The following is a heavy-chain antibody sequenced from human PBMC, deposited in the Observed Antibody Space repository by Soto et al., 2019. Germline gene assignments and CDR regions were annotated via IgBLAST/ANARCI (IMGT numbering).Heavy chain of an antibody. V-gene: IGHV3-30*18. CDR3: AKYSGVYCDYANY. J-gene: IGHJ4*02. CDR2: ISYDESNK. D-gene: IGHD4-17*01. CDR1: GFTFSSYG. Sequence: QVQLVESGGGVVQPGRSLRLSCAASGFTFSSYGMHWVRQAPGKGLEWMAVISYDESNKYYADSVKVRLTISRDNSKNTLYLQINSLRAEDTAVYYCAKYSGVYCDYANYWGQGTMVPVSS.